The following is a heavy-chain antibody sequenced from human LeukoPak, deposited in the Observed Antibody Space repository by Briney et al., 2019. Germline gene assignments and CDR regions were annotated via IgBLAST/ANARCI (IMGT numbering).Heavy chain of an antibody. CDR2: ISWNSGSI. CDR3: AKASGGYGFGLYFQH. CDR1: GFTFDDYA. J-gene: IGHJ1*01. V-gene: IGHV3-9*03. D-gene: IGHD1-1*01. Sequence: GGSLRLSCAASGFTFDDYAMHWVRQAPGKGLEWVSGISWNSGSIGYADSVKGRFTISRDNAKNSLYLQMNSLRAEDMALYYCAKASGGYGFGLYFQHWGQGTLVTVSS.